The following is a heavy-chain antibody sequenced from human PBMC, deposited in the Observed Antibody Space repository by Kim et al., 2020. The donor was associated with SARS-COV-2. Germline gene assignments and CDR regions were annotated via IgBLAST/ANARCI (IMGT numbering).Heavy chain of an antibody. CDR2: IYSGGST. J-gene: IGHJ6*01. Sequence: GGSLRLSCAASGFTVSSNYMSWVRQAPGKGLEWVSVIYSGGSTYYAASSKDRFTISSDNSTNTLYLLLNSLRADDAAADYCSTDQRKVDGWCQGTMDVVS. V-gene: IGHV3-53*01. CDR3: STDQRKVDG. CDR1: GFTVSSNY.